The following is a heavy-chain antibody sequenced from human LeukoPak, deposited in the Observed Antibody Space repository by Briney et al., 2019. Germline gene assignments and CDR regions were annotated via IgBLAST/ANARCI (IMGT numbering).Heavy chain of an antibody. Sequence: GGSLRLSCAASGFTFSSYSMNWVRQAPGKGLEWVSSISSSSYIYYADSVEGRFTISRDNAKNSLYLQMNSLRAEDTAVYYCARIAYCGGDCPSDYWGQGTLVTVSS. CDR1: GFTFSSYS. D-gene: IGHD2-21*02. CDR3: ARIAYCGGDCPSDY. V-gene: IGHV3-21*01. J-gene: IGHJ4*02. CDR2: ISSSSYI.